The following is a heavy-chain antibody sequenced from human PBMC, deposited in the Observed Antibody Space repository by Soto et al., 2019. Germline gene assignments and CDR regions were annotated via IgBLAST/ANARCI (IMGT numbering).Heavy chain of an antibody. Sequence: PGGSLRLSCAASGFTFSSYSMNWVRQAPGKGLEWVSYISSSSSTIYYADSVKGRITISRNNAKNSLYLQMNSLRAEDTAVYYCARGSSGIAAAGTNAFDIWGQGTMVT. CDR1: GFTFSSYS. V-gene: IGHV3-48*01. CDR3: ARGSSGIAAAGTNAFDI. D-gene: IGHD6-13*01. J-gene: IGHJ3*02. CDR2: ISSSSSTI.